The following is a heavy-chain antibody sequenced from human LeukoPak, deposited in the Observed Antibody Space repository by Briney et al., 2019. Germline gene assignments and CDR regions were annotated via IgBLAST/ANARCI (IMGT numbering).Heavy chain of an antibody. D-gene: IGHD3-3*01. CDR3: AREEAFQLEASLDQ. V-gene: IGHV3-33*01. Sequence: GRSLRLSCAAAGFTFGDFGMHWVRQAPGKGLEWVALIWKDGSDEFYADSVKGRFTISRDNSRNTLSLQMNSLRGEDTAVYYYAREEAFQLEASLDQWGQGTLVTVSS. J-gene: IGHJ4*02. CDR1: GFTFGDFG. CDR2: IWKDGSDE.